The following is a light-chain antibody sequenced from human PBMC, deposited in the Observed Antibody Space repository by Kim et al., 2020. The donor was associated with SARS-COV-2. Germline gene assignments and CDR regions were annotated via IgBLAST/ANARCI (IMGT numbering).Light chain of an antibody. Sequence: SPGERATLSGRSSQSVSSNILAWYQQKPGQAPRLLIYGASSRATGIPDRFSGSGSGTDFTLTITRLEPEDFAVYYCQQYSSSPATFGQGTKVDIK. CDR1: QSVSSNI. J-gene: IGKJ1*01. CDR3: QQYSSSPAT. V-gene: IGKV3-20*01. CDR2: GAS.